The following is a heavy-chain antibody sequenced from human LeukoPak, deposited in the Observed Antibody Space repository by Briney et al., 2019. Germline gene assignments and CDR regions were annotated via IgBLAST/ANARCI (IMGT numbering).Heavy chain of an antibody. D-gene: IGHD2-21*02. CDR2: IPSNGGTT. CDR1: GFXFSGYA. Sequence: GGSLRLSCSASGFXFSGYAMHWVRQAPGKGLEYVSGIPSNGGTTYYADSVKGRFTISRDNSKNTLYLQMSSLRAEDTAVYFCVRDRVVVTATFDCWGQGTLVTVSS. J-gene: IGHJ4*02. CDR3: VRDRVVVTATFDC. V-gene: IGHV3-64D*06.